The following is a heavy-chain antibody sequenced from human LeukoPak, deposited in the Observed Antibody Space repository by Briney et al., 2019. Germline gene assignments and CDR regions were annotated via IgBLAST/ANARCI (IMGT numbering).Heavy chain of an antibody. D-gene: IGHD2-2*02. CDR2: IIPIFGTA. CDR1: GGTFSSYA. Sequence: SVKVSSKASGGTFSSYAISWVRQAPGQGLEWMGGIIPIFGTANYAQKFQGRVTITTDESTSTAYMELSSLRSEDTAVYYCASSRLGYCSSTSCYTHFDYWGQGTLVTVSS. V-gene: IGHV1-69*05. CDR3: ASSRLGYCSSTSCYTHFDY. J-gene: IGHJ4*02.